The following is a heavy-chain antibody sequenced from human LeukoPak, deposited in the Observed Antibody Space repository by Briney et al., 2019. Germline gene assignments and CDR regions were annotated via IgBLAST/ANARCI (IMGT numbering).Heavy chain of an antibody. CDR2: INTDGSTT. Sequence: GGSLRLSCAVSGFTFSSYWMHWVRHAPGKGLVWISRINTDGSTTTYADSVKGRFTISRDNAKNTLHLQMNSLRAEDTAVYYCATRLYGGYGYWGQGTLVTVSS. CDR3: ATRLYGGYGY. V-gene: IGHV3-74*01. CDR1: GFTFSSYW. D-gene: IGHD5-12*01. J-gene: IGHJ4*02.